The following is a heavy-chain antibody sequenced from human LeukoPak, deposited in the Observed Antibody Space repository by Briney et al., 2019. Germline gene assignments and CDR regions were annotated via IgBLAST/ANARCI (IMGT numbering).Heavy chain of an antibody. J-gene: IGHJ4*02. CDR2: INSDGSTT. CDR1: GFTFSYYW. CDR3: AKDPSGYCSGGTCYIDY. V-gene: IGHV3-74*01. Sequence: GGSLRLSCAASGFTFSYYWMHWVRQAPGKGLVWVSRINSDGSTTNYADSVKGRFTISRDNSKNTLYLQMNSLRAEDTAVYYCAKDPSGYCSGGTCYIDYWGQGTLVTVSS. D-gene: IGHD2-15*01.